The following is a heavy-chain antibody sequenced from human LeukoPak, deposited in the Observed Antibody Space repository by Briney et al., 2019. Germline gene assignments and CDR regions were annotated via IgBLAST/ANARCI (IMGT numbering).Heavy chain of an antibody. CDR2: INWNGGST. V-gene: IGHV3-20*04. CDR1: GFTFDDYG. Sequence: GGSLRLSCAASGFTFDDYGMSWVRQAPGKGLEWVSGINWNGGSTGYADSVKGRFTTSRDNAKNSLYLQMNSLRAEDTALYYCARVAAAGPAGYYFDYWGQGTLVTVSS. J-gene: IGHJ4*02. D-gene: IGHD6-13*01. CDR3: ARVAAAGPAGYYFDY.